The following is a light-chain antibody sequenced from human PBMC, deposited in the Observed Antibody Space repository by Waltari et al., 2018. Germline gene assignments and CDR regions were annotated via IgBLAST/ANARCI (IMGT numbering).Light chain of an antibody. V-gene: IGKV3-20*01. CDR3: QQYGTSPFT. Sequence: EIVLTQTPGTLSLSPGERATLSCRVSQNVYSNYLAWYQQKPGQAPRLFIYGVSNRATGIPHRFSGSYSGTDFILTISRLEPEDFAVYHCQQYGTSPFTFGGGTKVEIK. CDR2: GVS. CDR1: QNVYSNY. J-gene: IGKJ4*01.